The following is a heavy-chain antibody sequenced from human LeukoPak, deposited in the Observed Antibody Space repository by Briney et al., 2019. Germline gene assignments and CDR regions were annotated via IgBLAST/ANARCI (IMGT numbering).Heavy chain of an antibody. V-gene: IGHV4-59*12. J-gene: IGHJ5*02. CDR3: ARGRGPGLSTVTKFRWFDP. CDR1: GGSISSYY. Sequence: PSETLSLTCTVSGGSISSYYWSWIRQPPGKGLEWIGYIYYSGSTNYNPSLKSRVTISVDTSKNQFSLKLSSVTAADTAVYYCARGRGPGLSTVTKFRWFDPWGQGTLVTVSS. D-gene: IGHD4-11*01. CDR2: IYYSGST.